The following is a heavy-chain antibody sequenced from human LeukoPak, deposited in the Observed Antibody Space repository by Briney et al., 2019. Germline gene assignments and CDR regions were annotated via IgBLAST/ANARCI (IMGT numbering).Heavy chain of an antibody. Sequence: GGSLRLSCAASGFTFSSYVMSWVRQARGKGLEWVSAVSGSGGSTYYADSVKGRFTISRDNSKNTLYLQMNSLRAEDTAVYYCANLDSNYGGMIDYWGQGTLVTVSS. V-gene: IGHV3-23*01. D-gene: IGHD4-23*01. CDR3: ANLDSNYGGMIDY. J-gene: IGHJ4*02. CDR1: GFTFSSYV. CDR2: VSGSGGST.